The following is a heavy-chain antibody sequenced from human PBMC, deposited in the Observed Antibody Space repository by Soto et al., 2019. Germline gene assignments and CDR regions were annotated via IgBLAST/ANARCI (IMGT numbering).Heavy chain of an antibody. D-gene: IGHD3-3*02. CDR2: IGGGKGDEK. CDR3: AKDSISDNGLWDAFDV. J-gene: IGHJ3*01. V-gene: IGHV3-23*01. Sequence: EAQLSESGGGLVQPGGSLRRSCAASGFIFNNYAMNWVRQAPGKGLEWVSGIGGGKGDEKEYADSVKGLFTISRDSSNNALFRQVNSLSAEDTAVYYCAKDSISDNGLWDAFDVWGPGVVVSVS. CDR1: GFIFNNYA.